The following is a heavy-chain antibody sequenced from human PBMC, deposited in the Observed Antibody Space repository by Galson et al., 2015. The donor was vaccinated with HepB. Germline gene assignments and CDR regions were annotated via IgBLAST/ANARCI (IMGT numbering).Heavy chain of an antibody. J-gene: IGHJ6*02. Sequence: SETLSLTCAVYGGSFSDYYWSWFRQPPGKRLDWIGEIYDGGSTSYNASLNSRVTISIDTSKNQFSLKLTSVTAADTAVYFCARGRQGGGQVVQFYYGMDVWGQGTTVTVPS. CDR1: GGSFSDYY. D-gene: IGHD1-1*01. CDR3: ARGRQGGGQVVQFYYGMDV. V-gene: IGHV4-34*01. CDR2: IYDGGST.